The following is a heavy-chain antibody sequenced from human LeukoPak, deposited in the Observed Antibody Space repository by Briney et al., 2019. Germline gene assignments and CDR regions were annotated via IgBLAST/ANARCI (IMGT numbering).Heavy chain of an antibody. CDR3: ARYSMGYGSGSGDAFDI. J-gene: IGHJ3*02. CDR2: INHSGST. CDR1: GGSFSGYY. D-gene: IGHD3-10*01. Sequence: SETLSLTCAVYGGSFSGYYWSWIRQPPGKGLEWIGEINHSGSTNYNPSLKSRVTISVDTSKNQFSLKLSSVTAADTAVYYCARYSMGYGSGSGDAFDIWGQGTMVTVSS. V-gene: IGHV4-34*01.